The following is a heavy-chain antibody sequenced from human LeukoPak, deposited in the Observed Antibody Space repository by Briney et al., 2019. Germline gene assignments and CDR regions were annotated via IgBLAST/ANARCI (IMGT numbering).Heavy chain of an antibody. V-gene: IGHV4-59*01. CDR1: GGSISSYY. D-gene: IGHD6-13*01. Sequence: PSETLSLTCTVSGGSISSYYWSWIRQPPVKGLEWIGYIYYSGTTNYNPSLKSRVTISVDTSKNQFSLKLSSVTAADTAVYYCARGVYIAAAQYGYWGQGTLVSVSS. CDR2: IYYSGTT. J-gene: IGHJ4*02. CDR3: ARGVYIAAAQYGY.